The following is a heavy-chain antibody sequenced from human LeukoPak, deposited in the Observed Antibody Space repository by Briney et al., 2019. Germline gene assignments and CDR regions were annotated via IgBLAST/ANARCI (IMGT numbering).Heavy chain of an antibody. CDR1: GFTFSSYA. Sequence: GGSLRLSCAASGFTFSSYAMSWVRQAPGKGLGWVSAISGSGGSTYYADSVKGRFTIPRDNSKNTLYLQMNSLRAEDTAVYYCARSSDYDSSGSQPLDYWGQGTLVTVSS. V-gene: IGHV3-23*01. CDR3: ARSSDYDSSGSQPLDY. J-gene: IGHJ4*02. CDR2: ISGSGGST. D-gene: IGHD3-22*01.